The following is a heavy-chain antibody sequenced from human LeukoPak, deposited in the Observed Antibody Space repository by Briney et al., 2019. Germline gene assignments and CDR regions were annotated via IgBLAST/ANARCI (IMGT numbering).Heavy chain of an antibody. CDR3: ASLKLWPNFDY. J-gene: IGHJ4*02. CDR1: RFTFSSYA. D-gene: IGHD3-10*01. V-gene: IGHV3-23*01. CDR2: ISGSGGST. Sequence: GGSLRLSCAASRFTFSSYAMSWVRQAPGKGLEWVSAISGSGGSTYYADSVKGRFTISRDNSKNTLYLQMNSLRAEDTAVYYCASLKLWPNFDYWGQGTLVTVSS.